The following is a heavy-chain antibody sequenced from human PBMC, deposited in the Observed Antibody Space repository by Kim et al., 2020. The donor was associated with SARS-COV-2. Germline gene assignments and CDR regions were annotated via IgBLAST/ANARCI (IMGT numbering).Heavy chain of an antibody. V-gene: IGHV2-70*11. CDR1: GVSLSTSGMC. CDR3: ARIRLYCSGGSCYYYYGMDV. Sequence: SGPTLVNPTQTLTLTCTFSGVSLSTSGMCVSWIRQPPGKALEWLARIDWDDDKYYSTSLKTRLTISKDTSKNQVVLTMTNMDPVDTATYYCARIRLYCSGGSCYYYYGMDVWGQGTTVTVSS. J-gene: IGHJ6*02. CDR2: IDWDDDK. D-gene: IGHD2-15*01.